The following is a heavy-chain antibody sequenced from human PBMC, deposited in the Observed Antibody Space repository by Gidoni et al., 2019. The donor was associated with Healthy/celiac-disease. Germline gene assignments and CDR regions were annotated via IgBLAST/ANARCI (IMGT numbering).Heavy chain of an antibody. Sequence: QVQLVQSGAEVTKPGSSVKVSCKASGGAFSSYAISWVRQAPGQGLEWMGGIIPSFGTANYAQKFQGRVTITADESTSTAYMELSSLRSEDTAVYYCARGGLLYSRNYYYYYMDVWGKGTTVTVSS. CDR3: ARGGLLYSRNYYYYYMDV. CDR2: IIPSFGTA. J-gene: IGHJ6*03. CDR1: GGAFSSYA. V-gene: IGHV1-69*01. D-gene: IGHD6-13*01.